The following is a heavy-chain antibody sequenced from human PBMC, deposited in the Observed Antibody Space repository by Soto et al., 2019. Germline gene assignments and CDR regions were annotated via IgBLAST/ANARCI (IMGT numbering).Heavy chain of an antibody. CDR3: ARVRGVIDFWSHFDI. CDR2: IWYDGSNK. CDR1: GLTFSDYY. D-gene: IGHD3-3*01. Sequence: PGWSLRLSCAASGLTFSDYYMSWIRQAPGKGLEWVSCIWYDGSNKYYADSVKGRFTISRDNSKNTLYLQMNSLRAEDTAVYYCARVRGVIDFWSHFDIWGQGTMVTVS. V-gene: IGHV3-33*08. J-gene: IGHJ3*02.